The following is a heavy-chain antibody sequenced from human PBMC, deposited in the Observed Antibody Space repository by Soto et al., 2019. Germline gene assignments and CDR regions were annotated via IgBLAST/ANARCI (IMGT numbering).Heavy chain of an antibody. CDR1: GFTFSNYD. CDR3: ARVWGSGSYGPTYGMDA. J-gene: IGHJ6*02. V-gene: IGHV3-13*01. Sequence: GGSLRLSCAASGFTFSNYDMHWVRQGTGKGLEWVSAIGTAGDTYYPGSVKGRFTISRENAKNSLYLQMNSLRAGDTAVYYCARVWGSGSYGPTYGMDAWGQGTTVTVSS. CDR2: IGTAGDT. D-gene: IGHD3-10*01.